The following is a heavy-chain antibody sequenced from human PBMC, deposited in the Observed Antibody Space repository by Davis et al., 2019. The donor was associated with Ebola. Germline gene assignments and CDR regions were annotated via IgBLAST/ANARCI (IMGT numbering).Heavy chain of an antibody. CDR2: IIPIFGTA. D-gene: IGHD2-21*01. CDR1: GGTFNSYA. CDR3: AREFHSAFDI. J-gene: IGHJ3*02. V-gene: IGHV1-69*13. Sequence: SVKVSCKASGGTFNSYAISWVRQAPGQGLEWMGEIIPIFGTANYAQKFQGRVTITADESTSTAYMELSSLRSEDTAVYYCAREFHSAFDIWGQGTMVTVSS.